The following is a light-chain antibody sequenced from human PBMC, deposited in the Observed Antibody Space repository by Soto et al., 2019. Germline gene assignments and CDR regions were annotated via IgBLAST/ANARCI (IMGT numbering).Light chain of an antibody. CDR2: GAS. CDR3: HQDCSSPAT. J-gene: IGKJ1*01. CDR1: QSVSSSF. Sequence: ELVLTQSPGTLSFSPGEIATLYCRARQSVSSSFLAWYKQKHGQAPRLLIYGASSRATGIPDRFSGSGSGTDFTLTSSRLAPEEFAVYYCHQDCSSPATFGQGTKVEIK. V-gene: IGKV3-20*01.